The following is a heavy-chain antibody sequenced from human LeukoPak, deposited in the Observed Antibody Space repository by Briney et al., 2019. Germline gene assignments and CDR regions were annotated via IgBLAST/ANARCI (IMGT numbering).Heavy chain of an antibody. CDR1: GRSISSYY. Sequence: SETLSLTCTVSGRSISSYYWSWIRQPPGKGLEWIGYIHYSGSTNYHPSLKSRVTMSVDTSENQLSLKLSSVTAADTAVYYCARSVSPYYYGMDVWGQGTTVTVSS. D-gene: IGHD2/OR15-2a*01. CDR2: IHYSGST. J-gene: IGHJ6*02. V-gene: IGHV4-59*01. CDR3: ARSVSPYYYGMDV.